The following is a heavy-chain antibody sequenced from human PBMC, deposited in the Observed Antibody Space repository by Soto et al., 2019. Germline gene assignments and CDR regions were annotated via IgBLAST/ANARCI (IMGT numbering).Heavy chain of an antibody. J-gene: IGHJ4*02. D-gene: IGHD6-19*01. V-gene: IGHV2-5*02. CDR3: AHRPDIAVAGATFDY. CDR2: IYWDDDK. Sequence: QITLKESGTTLLKPTQTLTLTCTFSVFSLSTSGVGVGWIRQPPGKALEWLALIYWDDDKRYSPSLKSRLTITKDTSKNQVVLTMTNMDPVDTATYYCAHRPDIAVAGATFDYWGQGTLVTVSS. CDR1: VFSLSTSGVG.